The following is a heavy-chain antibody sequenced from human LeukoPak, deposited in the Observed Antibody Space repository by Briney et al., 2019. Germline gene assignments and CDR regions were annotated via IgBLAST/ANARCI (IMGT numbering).Heavy chain of an antibody. Sequence: KEPGPTLVKPTQTLTLTCTFSAFSLTTSALGVGWIRQPPGKALEGLAFIDCNDDKRYSPSLKSTLTITKDTSKNQVVLTMTNMDPVDTATYYCAHRGLGMRYFDYWGQGTLVTVSS. J-gene: IGHJ4*02. CDR2: IDCNDDK. V-gene: IGHV2-5*01. D-gene: IGHD7-27*01. CDR1: AFSLTTSALG. CDR3: AHRGLGMRYFDY.